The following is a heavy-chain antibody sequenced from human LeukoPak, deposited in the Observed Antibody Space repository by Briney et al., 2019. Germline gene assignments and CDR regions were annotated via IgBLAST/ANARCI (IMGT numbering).Heavy chain of an antibody. CDR1: GFTFSLRG. D-gene: IGHD3-10*01. V-gene: IGHV3-30*18. Sequence: GGSLRLSCEGSGFTFSLRGMHWVRQAPGKGLEWVARISHDGRNKYYGDSVKGRFIISRDNSKDTVYLQVSSLRANDTAVYYCAKGAGVLRYFGESDYFDSWGQGTLVTVSS. CDR2: ISHDGRNK. J-gene: IGHJ4*02. CDR3: AKGAGVLRYFGESDYFDS.